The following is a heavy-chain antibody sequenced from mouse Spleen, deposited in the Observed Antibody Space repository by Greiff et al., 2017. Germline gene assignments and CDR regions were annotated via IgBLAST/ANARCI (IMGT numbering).Heavy chain of an antibody. Sequence: VQLQVSGPGLVAPSQSLSITCTVSGFSLTSYGVHWVRQPPGKGLEWLGVIWAGGSTNYNSALMSRLSISNDNSKSQVFLKMNSLQTDDTAMYYCARGLPYGNFAMDYWGQGTSVTVSS. CDR1: GFSLTSYG. CDR3: ARGLPYGNFAMDY. J-gene: IGHJ4*01. CDR2: IWAGGST. D-gene: IGHD2-1*01. V-gene: IGHV2-9*02.